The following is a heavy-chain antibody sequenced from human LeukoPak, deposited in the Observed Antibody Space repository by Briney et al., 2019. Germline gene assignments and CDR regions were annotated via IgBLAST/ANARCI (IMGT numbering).Heavy chain of an antibody. J-gene: IGHJ4*02. CDR1: GYIFTSYD. D-gene: IGHD4-17*01. CDR2: MNPNSGNT. V-gene: IGHV1-8*03. Sequence: ASVKVSCKASGYIFTSYDINWVRQATGQGLEWMGWMNPNSGNTGYAQKFQGRVTITRNTSISTAYMELSSLRSEDTAVYYCARVVHGDYPDYWGQGTLVTVSS. CDR3: ARVVHGDYPDY.